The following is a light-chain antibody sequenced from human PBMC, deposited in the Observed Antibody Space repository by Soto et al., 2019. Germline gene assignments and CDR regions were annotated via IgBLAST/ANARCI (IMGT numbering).Light chain of an antibody. CDR3: QQYGYSPLT. V-gene: IGKV3-20*01. CDR2: EAS. CDR1: QSVSSY. J-gene: IGKJ5*01. Sequence: EIVLSQSPAPLPLFPGKRATLSPTASQSVSSYLAWYQQKPGQAPRLLIYEASSRATGIPDKFSGSGSGTDFTLTIGGLEPEDFAVYYCQQYGYSPLTFGQGTRLEIK.